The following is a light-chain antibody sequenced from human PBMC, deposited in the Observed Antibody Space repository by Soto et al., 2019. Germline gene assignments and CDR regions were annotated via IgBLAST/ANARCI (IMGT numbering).Light chain of an antibody. CDR2: DVI. CDR3: SSYTSSRTVV. V-gene: IGLV2-14*03. J-gene: IGLJ2*01. Sequence: QSVLTQPASVSGSPGQPITISCTGTSSDIGAYGYVSWYRQYPGKAPQLIIYDVINRPSGISHRFSASKSGNTASLTISGLQAEDEADYYCSSYTSSRTVVFGGGTKLTVL. CDR1: SSDIGAYGY.